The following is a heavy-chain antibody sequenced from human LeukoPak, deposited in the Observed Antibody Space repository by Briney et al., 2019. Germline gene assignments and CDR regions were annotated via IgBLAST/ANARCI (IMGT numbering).Heavy chain of an antibody. CDR1: GFTFISYA. D-gene: IGHD4-17*01. CDR2: ISGSGGST. V-gene: IGHV3-23*01. CDR3: AKALGRWMTTVTPGY. Sequence: GGSLRLSRAASGFTFISYAMSRVRQALGKGLEWGSAISGSGGSTYYADSVKGRFTISRDNSKNTLYLQMNSLRAEETAVYYCAKALGRWMTTVTPGYWGQGTLVTVSS. J-gene: IGHJ4*02.